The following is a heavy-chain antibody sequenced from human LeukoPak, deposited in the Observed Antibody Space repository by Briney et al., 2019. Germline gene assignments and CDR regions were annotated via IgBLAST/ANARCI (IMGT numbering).Heavy chain of an antibody. CDR2: IKQDGSEK. CDR1: GFTFSSYW. Sequence: GGSLRLSCAASGFTFSSYWMSWVRQAPGKGLEWVANIKQDGSEKYYVDSVKGRFTISRDNAKNSLYLQMNSLRAEDTAVYYCARVRGIRDYYYMDVWGKGTTVTVSS. V-gene: IGHV3-7*01. J-gene: IGHJ6*03. CDR3: ARVRGIRDYYYMDV. D-gene: IGHD3-16*01.